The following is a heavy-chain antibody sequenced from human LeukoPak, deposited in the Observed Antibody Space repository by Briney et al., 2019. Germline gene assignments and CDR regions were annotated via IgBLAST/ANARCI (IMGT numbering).Heavy chain of an antibody. J-gene: IGHJ4*02. D-gene: IGHD6-19*01. V-gene: IGHV3-48*01. CDR3: AKVRWDNSGWYYLDY. CDR2: ISSSSSTI. Sequence: GSLRLSCAASGFTFSSYSMNWVRQAPGKGLEWVSYISSSSSTIYYADSVKGRFTISRDNAKNSLYLQMNSLRAEDTAVYYCAKVRWDNSGWYYLDYWGQGTLVTVSS. CDR1: GFTFSSYS.